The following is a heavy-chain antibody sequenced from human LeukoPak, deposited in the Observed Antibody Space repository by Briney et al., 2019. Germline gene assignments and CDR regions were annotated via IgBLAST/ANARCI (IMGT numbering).Heavy chain of an antibody. D-gene: IGHD3-10*01. CDR1: GGSISSYY. V-gene: IGHV4-59*08. CDR2: IYYGGST. Sequence: SETLSLTCTVSGGSISSYYWSWIRQPPGKGLEWIGYIYYGGSTNYNPSLKSRVTISVDTSKNQFSLKLSSVTAADTAVYYCARAPYAWTYTLGSYKPFDYWGQGTLVTVSS. CDR3: ARAPYAWTYTLGSYKPFDY. J-gene: IGHJ4*02.